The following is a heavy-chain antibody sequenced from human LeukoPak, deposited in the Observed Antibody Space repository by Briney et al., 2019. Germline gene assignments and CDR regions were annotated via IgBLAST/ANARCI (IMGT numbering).Heavy chain of an antibody. CDR3: ARDRGALHGNDY. J-gene: IGHJ4*02. Sequence: SVKVSCKASGGTFSSYAISWVRQAPGQGLEWMGGIIPIFGTANYAQKFQGRVTITADKSTSTAYMELSSLRSEDTAVYYCARDRGALHGNDYWGQGTLVTVSS. D-gene: IGHD1-14*01. CDR1: GGTFSSYA. CDR2: IIPIFGTA. V-gene: IGHV1-69*06.